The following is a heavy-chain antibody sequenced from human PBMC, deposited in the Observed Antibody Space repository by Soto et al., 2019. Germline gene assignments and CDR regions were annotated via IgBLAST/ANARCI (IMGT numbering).Heavy chain of an antibody. V-gene: IGHV3-48*01. CDR1: GYSFDAYI. CDR3: STWYGNHYFGLDV. CDR2: INPRGLTK. Sequence: VQLVESGGALVQPGGSLRLSCAASGYSFDAYIMNWVRQAPGKGLEWVSSINPRGLTKFYADSVRGRFTISRDDASRSLFLQMNNLRVEDTAVYYCSTWYGNHYFGLDVWGRGTTVTVSS. J-gene: IGHJ6*02. D-gene: IGHD6-13*01.